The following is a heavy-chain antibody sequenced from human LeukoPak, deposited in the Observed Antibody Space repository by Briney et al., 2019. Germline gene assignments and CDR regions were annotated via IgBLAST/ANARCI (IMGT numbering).Heavy chain of an antibody. V-gene: IGHV3-23*01. J-gene: IGHJ4*02. CDR1: GFSFSSFA. CDR2: IRSNGATA. D-gene: IGHD1-1*01. Sequence: PGGSLRLSCAASGFSFSSFAMTWVRQAPGKGLEWVSTIRSNGATAYNADSVKGRFTISRDNSKNTVYLQMNSLRAEDTAIYYCARGQEFDDGVFDSWGQGTLVTVSS. CDR3: ARGQEFDDGVFDS.